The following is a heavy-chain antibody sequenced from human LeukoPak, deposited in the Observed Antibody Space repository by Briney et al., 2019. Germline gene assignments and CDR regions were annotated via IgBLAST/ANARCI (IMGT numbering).Heavy chain of an antibody. V-gene: IGHV4-59*01. J-gene: IGHJ6*04. CDR3: ARKRRGPRYSSGGSYGRDV. Sequence: SETLSLTCTVSGGSISSYYWSWIRQPPGKGLEWIGYIYYSGSTNYNPSLKSRVTISVDTSKNQFSLKLSSVTAADTAVYYCARKRRGPRYSSGGSYGRDVGAKGTTVTVSS. CDR2: IYYSGST. CDR1: GGSISSYY. D-gene: IGHD6-19*01.